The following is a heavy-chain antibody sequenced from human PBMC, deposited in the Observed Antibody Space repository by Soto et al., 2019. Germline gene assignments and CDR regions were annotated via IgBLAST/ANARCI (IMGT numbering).Heavy chain of an antibody. D-gene: IGHD3-10*01. V-gene: IGHV4-59*01. CDR2: IYYSGST. CDR3: ARGFGELPRPGYYFDY. Sequence: PSETLSLTCTVSGGSISSYYWSWIRQPPGKGLEWIGYIYYSGSTNYNPSLKSRVTISVDTSKNQFSLKLSSVTAADTAVYYCARGFGELPRPGYYFDYWGQGTLVTVSS. J-gene: IGHJ4*02. CDR1: GGSISSYY.